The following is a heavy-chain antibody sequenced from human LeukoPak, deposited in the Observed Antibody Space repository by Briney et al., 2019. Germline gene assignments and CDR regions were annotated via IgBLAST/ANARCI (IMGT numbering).Heavy chain of an antibody. CDR1: GFPFSSYW. CDR2: IKQDGSDK. J-gene: IGHJ4*02. Sequence: GGSLRLSCAASGFPFSSYWMSWVRQAPGKGLEWVANIKQDGSDKYYVDSVKGRLTISRDNAKNSLNLQLNSLRADDTAVYHCARLTGTTGFDYWGQGTLVTVSS. CDR3: ARLTGTTGFDY. V-gene: IGHV3-7*01. D-gene: IGHD1-1*01.